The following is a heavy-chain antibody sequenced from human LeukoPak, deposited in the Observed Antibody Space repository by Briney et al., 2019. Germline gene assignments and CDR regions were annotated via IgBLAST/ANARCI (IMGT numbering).Heavy chain of an antibody. Sequence: GGSLRLPCAASGFMFSSNWMSWVRLAPGKGLEWVANIKEDGTETYYVDSVRGRFTISRDNAKNSLYLQMNSLRVEDTAVYYCAKEGRSLQTYWGQGTLVTVSS. CDR2: IKEDGTET. J-gene: IGHJ4*02. D-gene: IGHD5-24*01. CDR3: AKEGRSLQTY. CDR1: GFMFSSNW. V-gene: IGHV3-7*03.